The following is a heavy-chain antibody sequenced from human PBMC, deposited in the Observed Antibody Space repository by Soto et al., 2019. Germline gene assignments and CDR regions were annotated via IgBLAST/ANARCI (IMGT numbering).Heavy chain of an antibody. V-gene: IGHV3-48*01. Sequence: EVQLVESGGGLVQPGGPLGLSFAALGLPFGGFGLNWFGQAPGKGLEWVSYISSSSSTIYYADSVKGRFTISRDNAKNSLYLQMNSLRAEDTAVYYCARDLNYGLFDYWGQGTLVTVSS. D-gene: IGHD4-17*01. CDR2: ISSSSSTI. CDR3: ARDLNYGLFDY. CDR1: GLPFGGFG. J-gene: IGHJ4*02.